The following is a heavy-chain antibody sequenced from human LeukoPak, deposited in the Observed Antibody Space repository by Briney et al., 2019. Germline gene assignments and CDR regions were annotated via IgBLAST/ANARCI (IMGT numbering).Heavy chain of an antibody. V-gene: IGHV1-46*01. D-gene: IGHD3-22*01. CDR1: GYTFTSYY. CDR2: INPSGGST. Sequence: ASVKVSCKASGYTFTSYYMHWVRQAPGQGLEWMGIINPSGGSTSYAQKFQGRVTMTRDTSTSTVYMELSSLRSEDTAVYYCARERVYYYDSSGYCYDYWGQGTLVTVSS. CDR3: ARERVYYYDSSGYCYDY. J-gene: IGHJ4*02.